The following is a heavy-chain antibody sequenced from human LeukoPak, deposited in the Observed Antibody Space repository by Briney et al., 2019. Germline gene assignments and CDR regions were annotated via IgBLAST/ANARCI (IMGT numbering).Heavy chain of an antibody. CDR1: GFTFNSYW. CDR2: IDTGGTNT. CDR3: ARVGREYSSSSPPDY. J-gene: IGHJ4*02. D-gene: IGHD6-6*01. Sequence: GGSLRLSCVVSGFTFNSYWMHWVRQRPGKGLEWVSRIDTGGTNTLYADSVRGRFTISRDNAKNTLYLQMNSLRVEDTAMYYCARVGREYSSSSPPDYWGQGTLVTVSS. V-gene: IGHV3-74*01.